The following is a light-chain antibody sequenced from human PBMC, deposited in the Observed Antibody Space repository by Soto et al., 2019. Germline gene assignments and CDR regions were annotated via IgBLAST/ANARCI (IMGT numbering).Light chain of an antibody. J-gene: IGKJ1*01. CDR3: MQGTYWPRT. CDR2: KVS. Sequence: EVVLTQSPLSLPVTLGQPASISCRSSQSLVYSNGNTYLNWFQQRPGQSPRRLFYKVSKGXSGVXXXXXXXXXXXXXXLKISRVEAEDVGVYYCMQGTYWPRTFGQGTKVEI. CDR1: QSLVYSNGNTY. V-gene: IGKV2-30*01.